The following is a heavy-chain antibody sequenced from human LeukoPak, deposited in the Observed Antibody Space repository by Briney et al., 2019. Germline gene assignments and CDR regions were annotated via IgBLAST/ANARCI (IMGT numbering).Heavy chain of an antibody. CDR1: GFTFSSYA. D-gene: IGHD5-12*01. CDR2: ISGGGGTT. Sequence: GSLRLSCAASGFTFSSYAMNWVRQAPGKGLEWVSAISGGGGTTYYADSVKGRFTISRDNSKNTLFLQMISLRAEDTAVYYCAKDREGLSSGYDLEYFDYWGQGTLVTVFS. J-gene: IGHJ4*02. CDR3: AKDREGLSSGYDLEYFDY. V-gene: IGHV3-23*01.